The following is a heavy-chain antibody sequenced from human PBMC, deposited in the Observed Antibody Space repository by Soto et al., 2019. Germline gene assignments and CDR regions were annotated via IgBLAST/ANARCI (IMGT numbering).Heavy chain of an antibody. J-gene: IGHJ4*02. CDR1: GGSFSGYY. V-gene: IGHV4-34*01. D-gene: IGHD5-12*01. CDR2: INHSGST. Sequence: SETLSLTCAVYGGSFSGYYWSWSRQPPGKGLEWIGEINHSGSTNYNPSLKSRVTISVDTSKNQFSLKLSSVTAADTAVYYCARGPPGVATTIDYWGQGTLVTIS. CDR3: ARGPPGVATTIDY.